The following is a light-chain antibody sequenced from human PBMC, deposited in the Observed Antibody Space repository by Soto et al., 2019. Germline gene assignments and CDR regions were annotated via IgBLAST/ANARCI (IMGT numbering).Light chain of an antibody. CDR3: QSYDSSLSSYVV. CDR2: EVS. CDR1: SSDVGGYNY. V-gene: IGLV2-8*01. Sequence: QSVLTQPPSASGSPGQSVTISCTGTSSDVGGYNYVSWYQQHPGKAPKLMIYEVSKRPSGVPDRFSGSKSGNTASLTVSGLQPEDEADYYCQSYDSSLSSYVVFGGGTKLTVL. J-gene: IGLJ2*01.